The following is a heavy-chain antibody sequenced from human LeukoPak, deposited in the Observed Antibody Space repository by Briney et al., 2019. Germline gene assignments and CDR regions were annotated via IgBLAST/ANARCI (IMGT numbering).Heavy chain of an antibody. Sequence: SVTVSFKASGCTFSSYAISWVRQAPGQGHEWMGGIIPIFGTANYAQKFQGRVTITTDQSTSTAYMELRSLRSDDAAVYYCASARYSYRGGFDYWGQGTLVTVSS. J-gene: IGHJ4*02. V-gene: IGHV1-69*05. CDR2: IIPIFGTA. CDR3: ASARYSYRGGFDY. D-gene: IGHD5-18*01. CDR1: GCTFSSYA.